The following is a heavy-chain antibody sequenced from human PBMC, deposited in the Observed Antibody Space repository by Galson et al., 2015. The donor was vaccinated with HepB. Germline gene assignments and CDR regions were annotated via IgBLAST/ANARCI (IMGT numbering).Heavy chain of an antibody. CDR3: ARFPRSGNRFDF. V-gene: IGHV5-51*01. J-gene: IGHJ4*02. Sequence: QSGAEVKKSGESLKISCKGSGYSFTTCWIGWMRQMPGKGLELMGIIDVVDSDTRYRPSFEGQVTISADKSISTAYLQWTSLKASDTAMYYCARFPRSGNRFDFWGQGTLVTVSS. CDR2: IDVVDSDT. D-gene: IGHD2-15*01. CDR1: GYSFTTCW.